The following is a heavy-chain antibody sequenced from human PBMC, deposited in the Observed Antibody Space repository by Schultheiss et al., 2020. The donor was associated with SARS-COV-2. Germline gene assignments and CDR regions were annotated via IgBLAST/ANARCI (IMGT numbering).Heavy chain of an antibody. CDR3: ARTGAGSYWPRVNWFDP. Sequence: SQTLSLTCTVSGGSISSYYWGWIRQPPGKGLEWIGYMYYSGSTNYNPSLKSRVTISVDTSKNQFSLKLSSVTAADTAVYYCARTGAGSYWPRVNWFDPWGQGTLVTVSS. CDR2: MYYSGST. J-gene: IGHJ5*02. D-gene: IGHD6-19*01. CDR1: GGSISSYY. V-gene: IGHV4-59*12.